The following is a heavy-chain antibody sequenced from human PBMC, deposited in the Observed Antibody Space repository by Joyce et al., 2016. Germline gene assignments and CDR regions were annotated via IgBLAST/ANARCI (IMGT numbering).Heavy chain of an antibody. V-gene: IGHV4-59*01. Sequence: QIQLQESGPGLVKPSETLSLTCTVSGGSIRSYFWSWIRQPPGKGPEYLGYIYYTGSTNYNPSRKSRVTISIDTSKNQFSLRLSAVTAADTAVYYCARLKDTSYSLDYWGQGTLVTASS. D-gene: IGHD2-15*01. CDR2: IYYTGST. CDR3: ARLKDTSYSLDY. J-gene: IGHJ4*02. CDR1: GGSIRSYF.